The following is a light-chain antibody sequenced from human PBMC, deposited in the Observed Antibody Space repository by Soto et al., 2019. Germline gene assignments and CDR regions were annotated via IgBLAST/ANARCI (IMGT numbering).Light chain of an antibody. CDR2: DAS. J-gene: IGKJ1*01. CDR1: QSIRTY. V-gene: IGKV3-11*01. Sequence: EIVLTQSPATLSLSPGERATLSCRASQSIRTYLAWYQQKPGQAPRLLMYDASTRATDIPARFSGSGSGTDFTLTINSLAPEDFAVYYCQQRSSWGTFGQGTKV. CDR3: QQRSSWGT.